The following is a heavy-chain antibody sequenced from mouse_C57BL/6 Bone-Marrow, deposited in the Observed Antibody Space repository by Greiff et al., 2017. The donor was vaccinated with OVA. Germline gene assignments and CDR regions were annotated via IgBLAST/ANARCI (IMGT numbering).Heavy chain of an antibody. CDR1: GFTFSDYG. CDR3: ARPELGRDYFDY. Sequence: EVKLMESGGGLVKPGGSLKLSCAASGFTFSDYGMHWVRQAPETGLEWVAYISSGSSTIYYADTVKGRFTISRDNAKNTLFLQMTSLRSEDTAMYYCARPELGRDYFDYWGQGTTLTVSS. V-gene: IGHV5-17*01. D-gene: IGHD4-1*01. CDR2: ISSGSSTI. J-gene: IGHJ2*01.